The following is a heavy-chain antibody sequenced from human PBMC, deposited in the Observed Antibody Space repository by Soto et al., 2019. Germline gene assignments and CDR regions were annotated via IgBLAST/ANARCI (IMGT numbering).Heavy chain of an antibody. CDR1: GFTFSAFE. CDR2: ISGVSYNI. Sequence: EVQLVESGGGLVQPGGSLRLSCAASGFTFSAFEMNWVRPAPGKGLEWISYISGVSYNIYYADSVKGRFTVSRDNAKNSRYLHMNSLRAEYTGVYYCARDDSPGWHYQGLSDDWGQGILVTVSS. J-gene: IGHJ4*02. CDR3: ARDDSPGWHYQGLSDD. V-gene: IGHV3-48*03. D-gene: IGHD6-19*01.